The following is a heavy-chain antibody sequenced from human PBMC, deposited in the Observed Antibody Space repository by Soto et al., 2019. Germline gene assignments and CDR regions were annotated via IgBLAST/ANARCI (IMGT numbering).Heavy chain of an antibody. CDR3: ARARGYSYGYDY. V-gene: IGHV4-31*03. Sequence: SETLSLTCSVSGYSINSDNYYWGWIRQHPGKGLEWIGYIYYSGSTYYNPSLKSRVTISVDTSKNQFSLKLSSVTAADTAVYYCARARGYSYGYDYWGQGTLVTVSS. CDR1: GYSINSDNYY. J-gene: IGHJ4*02. CDR2: IYYSGST. D-gene: IGHD5-18*01.